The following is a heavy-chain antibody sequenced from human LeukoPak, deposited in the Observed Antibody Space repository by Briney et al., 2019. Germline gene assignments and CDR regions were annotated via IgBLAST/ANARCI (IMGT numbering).Heavy chain of an antibody. Sequence: SETLSLTCTVSGYSISSGYYWGWIRQPPGKGLEWIGSIYHSGITSYNPSLKSRVTISVDTSKNQFSLKLSSVTAADTAVYYCARGVRSAKNWFDPWGQGTLVTVSS. J-gene: IGHJ5*02. CDR2: IYHSGIT. V-gene: IGHV4-38-2*02. CDR3: ARGVRSAKNWFDP. CDR1: GYSISSGYY.